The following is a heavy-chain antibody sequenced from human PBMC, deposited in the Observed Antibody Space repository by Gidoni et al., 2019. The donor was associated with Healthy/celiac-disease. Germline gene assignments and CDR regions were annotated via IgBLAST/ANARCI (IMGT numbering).Heavy chain of an antibody. CDR3: ARSPRVGATTWLTEGAFDI. V-gene: IGHV4-39*01. CDR2: IYYSGRT. Sequence: QLQLQESGPGLVKPSETLSLTCTVSGGSISSSSYYWGWIRQPPGKGLEWIGSIYYSGRTYYNPSLKSRVTISVDTSKNQFSLKLSSVTAADTAVYYCARSPRVGATTWLTEGAFDIWGQGTMVTVSS. J-gene: IGHJ3*02. D-gene: IGHD1-26*01. CDR1: GGSISSSSYY.